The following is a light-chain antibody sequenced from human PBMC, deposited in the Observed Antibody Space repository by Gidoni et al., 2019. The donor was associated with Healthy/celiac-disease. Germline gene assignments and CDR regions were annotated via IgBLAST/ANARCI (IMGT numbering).Light chain of an antibody. CDR3: QVWDSSSDLSYV. Sequence: SYVLTQPPSVSVAPGKTARITCGGNNIGSKSVHCYQQKPGQAPVLVVYDDSDRPSGIPERFSGSNSGNTATLTISRVEAGDEADYYCQVWDSSSDLSYVFGTGTKVTVL. J-gene: IGLJ1*01. V-gene: IGLV3-21*03. CDR1: NIGSKS. CDR2: DDS.